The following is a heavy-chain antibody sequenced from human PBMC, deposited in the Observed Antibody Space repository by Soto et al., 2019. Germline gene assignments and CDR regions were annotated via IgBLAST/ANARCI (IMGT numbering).Heavy chain of an antibody. Sequence: QVQLVQSGAEVKKPGSSVKVSCKASGGTFSSYALSWVRQAPGQGLEWMGGIIPLFGTANYAQKFQGKITSTADESTSTAYMEPSSLRSEDTAIYYCAGDEVGATYYFDYWGQGTLVTVSS. J-gene: IGHJ4*02. CDR2: IIPLFGTA. V-gene: IGHV1-69*01. CDR3: AGDEVGATYYFDY. D-gene: IGHD1-26*01. CDR1: GGTFSSYA.